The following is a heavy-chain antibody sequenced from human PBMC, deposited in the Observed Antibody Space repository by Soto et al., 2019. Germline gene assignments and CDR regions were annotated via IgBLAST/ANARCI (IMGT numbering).Heavy chain of an antibody. CDR2: IYSSGST. Sequence: SETLSLTCTVSGGSISSYYWSWIRQPPGKGLEWIGYIYSSGSTNYNPSLKSRVTISADTSKNQVSLKLTSVTAADTAVYYCARDHPHSYGIYYFDYWGQGTLVTVSS. V-gene: IGHV4-59*01. J-gene: IGHJ4*02. D-gene: IGHD5-18*01. CDR1: GGSISSYY. CDR3: ARDHPHSYGIYYFDY.